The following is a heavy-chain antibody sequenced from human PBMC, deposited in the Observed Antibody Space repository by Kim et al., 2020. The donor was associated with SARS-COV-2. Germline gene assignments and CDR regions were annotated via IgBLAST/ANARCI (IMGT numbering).Heavy chain of an antibody. CDR2: IKLDGGEN. J-gene: IGHJ6*02. CDR3: ARDRGWGSTYYYGMVV. V-gene: IGHV3-7*03. Sequence: GGSLRLSCAASGFTLGNYWMSWVRQAPGKGLEWVANIKLDGGENFYVDSVKGRFTISRDIAKSSLYLQMSSLRAEDTAVYYCARDRGWGSTYYYGMVVWGQGTTVTVSS. CDR1: GFTLGNYW. D-gene: IGHD3-16*01.